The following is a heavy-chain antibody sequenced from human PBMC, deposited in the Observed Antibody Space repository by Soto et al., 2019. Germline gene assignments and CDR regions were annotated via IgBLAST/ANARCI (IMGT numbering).Heavy chain of an antibody. D-gene: IGHD2-2*01. V-gene: IGHV1-2*02. CDR1: GYTFTCYY. Sequence: SVKVSCKASGYTFTCYYVHWVREAPGQGLEWMGWINPETGATSYAQKFQGRVTLSRDTSINTSYLELSSLSFDDAAVYFCARERYQVISDGMDVWGQGTTVTVSS. CDR2: INPETGAT. J-gene: IGHJ6*02. CDR3: ARERYQVISDGMDV.